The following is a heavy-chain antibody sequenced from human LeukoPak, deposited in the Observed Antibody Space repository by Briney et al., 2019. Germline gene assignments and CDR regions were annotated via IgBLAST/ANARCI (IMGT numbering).Heavy chain of an antibody. D-gene: IGHD3-9*01. Sequence: SETLSLTCTVSGGSISSYYWSWIRQPPGKGLEWIGYIYYSGTTNYNPSLKSRVTISVKTSKNQFSLKLSSVTAADTAVYYCARTYYDPLTGYYSGGGPFDSWGQGTLVTVSS. J-gene: IGHJ4*02. CDR2: IYYSGTT. CDR1: GGSISSYY. V-gene: IGHV4-59*01. CDR3: ARTYYDPLTGYYSGGGPFDS.